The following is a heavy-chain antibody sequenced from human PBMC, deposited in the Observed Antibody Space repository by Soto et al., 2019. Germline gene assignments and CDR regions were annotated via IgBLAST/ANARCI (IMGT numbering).Heavy chain of an antibody. D-gene: IGHD2-15*01. CDR3: ARAEGRDCSGGSCYSGWFDP. J-gene: IGHJ5*02. V-gene: IGHV4-30-4*01. CDR1: GGSISSGDYY. CDR2: IYYSGST. Sequence: SETLSLTCTVSGGSISSGDYYWSWIRQPPGKGLEWIGYIYYSGSTYYNPSLKSRVTISVDTSKNQFSLKLSSVTAADTAVYYCARAEGRDCSGGSCYSGWFDPWGQGTLVTVSS.